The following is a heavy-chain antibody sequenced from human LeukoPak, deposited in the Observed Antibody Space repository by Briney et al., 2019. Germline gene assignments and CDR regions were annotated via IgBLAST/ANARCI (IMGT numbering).Heavy chain of an antibody. CDR3: ARSMYYYYMDV. CDR1: TFSFSTYW. Sequence: GGSLRLSCSASTFSFSTYWMHWVRQVPGKGLVWVSRINSDGSITRYADSVKGRFTTSRDNAKSTLYLQMNSLRAEDTAVYYCARSMYYYYMDVWGKGTTVTISS. CDR2: INSDGSIT. D-gene: IGHD2-8*01. J-gene: IGHJ6*03. V-gene: IGHV3-74*01.